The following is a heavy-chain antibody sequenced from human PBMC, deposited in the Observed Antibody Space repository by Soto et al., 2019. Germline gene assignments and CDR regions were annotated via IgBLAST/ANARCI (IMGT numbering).Heavy chain of an antibody. Sequence: SETLSLTCTVSGGSISSYYWSWIRQPLGKGLEWIGYSYYSGSTNYNPSLKSRVTISVDTSKNQFSLKLSSVTAADTAVYYCARRYGSSFDYWGQGTLVTVSS. D-gene: IGHD5-12*01. J-gene: IGHJ4*02. CDR2: SYYSGST. CDR1: GGSISSYY. V-gene: IGHV4-59*08. CDR3: ARRYGSSFDY.